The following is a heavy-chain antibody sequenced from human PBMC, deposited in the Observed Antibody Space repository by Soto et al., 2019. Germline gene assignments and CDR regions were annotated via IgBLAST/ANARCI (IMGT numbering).Heavy chain of an antibody. CDR2: IYHIGST. CDR1: GGSISNSNW. J-gene: IGHJ6*03. V-gene: IGHV4-4*02. D-gene: IGHD3-3*01. Sequence: SETLSLTCDVSGGSISNSNWWSWVRQSSGKGLEWIGEIYHIGSTNYNPSLGSRITISIDKSKNQFSLTLSSVTAADTAMYYCARGPTTNFGVPRAMDVWGKGTTVTVSS. CDR3: ARGPTTNFGVPRAMDV.